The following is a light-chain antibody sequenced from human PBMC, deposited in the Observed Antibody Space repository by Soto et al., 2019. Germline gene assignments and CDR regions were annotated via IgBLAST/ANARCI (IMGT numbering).Light chain of an antibody. CDR3: AAWDDSLIWV. CDR2: SNN. J-gene: IGLJ3*02. V-gene: IGLV1-44*01. Sequence: QSALTQPPSASGTPGQRVTISCSGSSSNIGSNTVNWYQQLPGTAPKLLIYSNNQRPSGVPDRFSGSKSGTSASLAISGLQSEDEADYYCAAWDDSLIWVFGGGTQLTVL. CDR1: SSNIGSNT.